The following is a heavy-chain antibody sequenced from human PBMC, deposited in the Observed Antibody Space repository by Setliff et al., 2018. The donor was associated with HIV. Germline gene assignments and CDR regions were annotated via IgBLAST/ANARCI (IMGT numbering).Heavy chain of an antibody. CDR2: INHSGST. CDR3: ARVRLELRQYWFDS. Sequence: KASETLSLTCAVYGGSFSDYYWSWIRQPPGKGLEWIGEINHSGSTNYNPSLKRRVTISVDTSKNQFSLKLNSVTAADTAVYYCARVRLELRQYWFDSWGQGTLVTVSS. CDR1: GGSFSDYY. D-gene: IGHD1-7*01. J-gene: IGHJ5*01. V-gene: IGHV4-34*01.